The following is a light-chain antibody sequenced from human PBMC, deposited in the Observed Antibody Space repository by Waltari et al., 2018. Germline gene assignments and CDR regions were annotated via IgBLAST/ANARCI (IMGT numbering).Light chain of an antibody. J-gene: IGKJ4*01. CDR3: QQSYSTPRT. CDR1: QSISSY. CDR2: AAS. Sequence: DIQMTQSPSSLSASVGDRVTITFRASQSISSYLNWYQQKPGKAPKLLIYAASSLQSGVPCRFSGSGSGTDFTLTISSLQPEDFATYYCQQSYSTPRTFGGGTK. V-gene: IGKV1-39*01.